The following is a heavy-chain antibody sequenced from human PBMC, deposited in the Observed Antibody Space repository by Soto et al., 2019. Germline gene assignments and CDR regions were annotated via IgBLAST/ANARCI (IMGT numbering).Heavy chain of an antibody. Sequence: WGSRRRSVEACGCTFSRVSMNWVRQFPGNGLEWVASISSASSETWYADSVKGRFIIPRDNAQYSLFLQMNTLRPADSAIYYCARVAYCGPGTQVTVSS. CDR2: ISSASSET. CDR3: ARVAY. V-gene: IGHV3-21*01. CDR1: GCTFSRVS. J-gene: IGHJ4*02.